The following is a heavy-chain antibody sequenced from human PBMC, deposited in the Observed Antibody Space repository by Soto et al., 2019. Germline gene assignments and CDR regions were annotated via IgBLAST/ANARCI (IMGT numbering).Heavy chain of an antibody. CDR2: IKSETAGGAT. V-gene: IGHV3-15*01. D-gene: IGHD3-22*01. Sequence: PGGSLRLSCAASGFTFINAWMAWVRQAPGKGLEWIGRIKSETAGGATHYAAPVKGRFTISRDDSKNKLYLQMNSLKTEDTAVYYCATAYYDSSGYDFWGQGTLVTVSS. CDR1: GFTFINAW. CDR3: ATAYYDSSGYDF. J-gene: IGHJ4*02.